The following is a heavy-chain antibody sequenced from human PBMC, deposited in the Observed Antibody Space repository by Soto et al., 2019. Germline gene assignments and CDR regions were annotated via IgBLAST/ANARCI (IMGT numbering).Heavy chain of an antibody. J-gene: IGHJ4*02. D-gene: IGHD3-22*01. CDR2: ISGSGGST. CDR3: AKDLNSLVYYDSSGLDY. V-gene: IGHV3-23*01. Sequence: GGSLRLSCAASGFTFSSYAMSWVRQAPGKGLEWVSAISGSGGSTYYADSVKGRFTISRDNSKNTLYLQMNSLRAEDTAVYYCAKDLNSLVYYDSSGLDYWGQGTLVTVSS. CDR1: GFTFSSYA.